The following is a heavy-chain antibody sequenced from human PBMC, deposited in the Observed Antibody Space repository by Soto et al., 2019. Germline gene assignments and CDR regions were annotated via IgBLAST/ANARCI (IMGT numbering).Heavy chain of an antibody. J-gene: IGHJ4*01. D-gene: IGHD5-12*01. CDR3: ASAEVATTYFDY. V-gene: IGHV1-69*01. CDR1: GGTFSTYS. CDR2: IIPAFGSP. Sequence: QVQLVQSGAEVKKPGSSVKVSCKASGGTFSTYSIDWVRQAPGQGLEWMGGIIPAFGSPNYAQRFQGRVTIAADESTSTACMELSSLRSDDTAVYYCASAEVATTYFDYWGHGTLVTVSS.